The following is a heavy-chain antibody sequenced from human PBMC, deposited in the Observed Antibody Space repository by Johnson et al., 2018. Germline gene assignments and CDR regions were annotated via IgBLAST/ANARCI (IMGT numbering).Heavy chain of an antibody. D-gene: IGHD3-16*01. V-gene: IGHV3-43*01. CDR3: AKDILGGVWGANDAFDM. Sequence: VQLVQSGGVVVQPGGSLRLSCAASGFTFDDYSMHWVRQTPGKGLEWVSVISWDGISTFYADSVKGRFTISRENSKNSLYLRMNSLRTEDTALYYFAKDILGGVWGANDAFDMWGQGTMVTVSS. CDR2: ISWDGIST. CDR1: GFTFDDYS. J-gene: IGHJ3*02.